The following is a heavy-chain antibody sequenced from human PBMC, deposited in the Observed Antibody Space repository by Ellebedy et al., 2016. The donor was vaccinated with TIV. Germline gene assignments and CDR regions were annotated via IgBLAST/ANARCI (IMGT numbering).Heavy chain of an antibody. Sequence: GESLKISCAASGFTVSSNYMSWVRQAPGKGLEWVSVIYSGGSTYYADSVKGRFTISRDNSKNTLYLQMNSLRAEDTAVYYCARGKAVDYGALFDPWGQGTLVTVSS. CDR2: IYSGGST. V-gene: IGHV3-53*01. D-gene: IGHD4-17*01. CDR3: ARGKAVDYGALFDP. J-gene: IGHJ5*02. CDR1: GFTVSSNY.